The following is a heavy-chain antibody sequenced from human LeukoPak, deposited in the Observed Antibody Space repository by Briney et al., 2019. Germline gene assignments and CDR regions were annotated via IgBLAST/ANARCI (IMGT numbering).Heavy chain of an antibody. Sequence: GGSLRLSCAASGFTFSNYWMHWVRQAPGKGLVWVSHINTDGSSSSYADSVKGRFTISRDNAKTTLYLQMNSLRAEDTAVYYCAKAYGYCTTTSCSHEEFDYWGQGTLVTVSS. CDR1: GFTFSNYW. CDR2: INTDGSSS. CDR3: AKAYGYCTTTSCSHEEFDY. J-gene: IGHJ4*02. D-gene: IGHD2-2*01. V-gene: IGHV3-74*01.